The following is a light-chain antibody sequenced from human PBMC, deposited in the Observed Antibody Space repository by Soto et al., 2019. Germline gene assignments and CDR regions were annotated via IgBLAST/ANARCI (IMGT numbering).Light chain of an antibody. CDR1: QSVGSY. CDR3: QQCNSWPLT. Sequence: EIVLTQSPATLSLSPGEGATLSCRASQSVGSYLAWYQKKSGQPPRLLIYDASKRATDIPARFRGSGSGTDFTLTISSLAPEDLAIYYCQQCNSWPLTFGGGTKVEI. V-gene: IGKV3-11*01. J-gene: IGKJ4*01. CDR2: DAS.